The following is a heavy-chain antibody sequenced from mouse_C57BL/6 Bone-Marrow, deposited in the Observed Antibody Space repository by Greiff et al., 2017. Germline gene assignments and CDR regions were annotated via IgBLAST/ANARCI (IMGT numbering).Heavy chain of an antibody. Sequence: QVQLQQPGAELVKPGASVKLSCKASGYTFTSYWMHWVKQRPGQGLEWIGMIPPNSGSTNYNEKFKSKATLTVDKSSSTAYMQLSRLASEDTAVYDCAGGRSYGYWGQGTTLTVSS. D-gene: IGHD1-1*01. CDR3: AGGRSYGY. J-gene: IGHJ2*01. V-gene: IGHV1-64*01. CDR2: IPPNSGST. CDR1: GYTFTSYW.